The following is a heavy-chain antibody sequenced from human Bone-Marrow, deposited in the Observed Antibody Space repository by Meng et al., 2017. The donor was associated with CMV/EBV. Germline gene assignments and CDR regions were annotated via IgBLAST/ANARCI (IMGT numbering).Heavy chain of an antibody. CDR1: GFTFSSYA. Sequence: GESLKISCAASGFTFSSYAMSWVRQAPGKGLEWVSVIYSGGSSTYYADSVKGRFTISRDNSKNTLYLQMNSLRAEDTAVYYCAKDPSITMVRGAPGYWGQGTLVTVSS. J-gene: IGHJ1*01. CDR2: IYSGGSST. D-gene: IGHD3-10*01. CDR3: AKDPSITMVRGAPGY. V-gene: IGHV3-23*03.